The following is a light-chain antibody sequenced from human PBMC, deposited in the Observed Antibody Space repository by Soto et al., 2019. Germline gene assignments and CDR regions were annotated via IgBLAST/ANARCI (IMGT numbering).Light chain of an antibody. CDR1: SRDVGAYDY. CDR3: CSYADGSIYF. CDR2: YVD. V-gene: IGLV2-14*03. Sequence: QSVLTQPASVSGSPGQSITISCTGTSRDVGAYDYVSWYLQYPDKAPQLLIYYVDHRPSGVSSRFSGSKSGNTASLTISGLQAEDEGDYYCCSYADGSIYFFGTANKVTV. J-gene: IGLJ1*01.